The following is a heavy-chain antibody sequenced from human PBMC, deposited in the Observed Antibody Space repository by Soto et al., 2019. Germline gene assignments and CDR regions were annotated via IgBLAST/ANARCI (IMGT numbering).Heavy chain of an antibody. D-gene: IGHD3-22*01. Sequence: QLHLQESGPGLVKPSDTLSLTCTVSGGSISTSSYYWVWIRQAPGKGLEWVGSIFTGRNTYSNPSLKSRVTISIDTSKNQVSLKVDSVTAADAAAYYCARHAGVRLFLDSWGQGTLVTVSS. J-gene: IGHJ4*02. CDR3: ARHAGVRLFLDS. CDR2: IFTGRNT. V-gene: IGHV4-39*01. CDR1: GGSISTSSYY.